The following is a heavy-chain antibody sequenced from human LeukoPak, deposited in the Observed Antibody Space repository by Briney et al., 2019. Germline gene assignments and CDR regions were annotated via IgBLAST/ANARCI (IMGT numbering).Heavy chain of an antibody. J-gene: IGHJ6*02. CDR2: INPGGSSI. CDR1: GMTFSDHY. Sequence: PGGSLRLSCAASGMTFSDHYMSWIRQAPGKGLEWVSYINPGGSSIYYADSVKGRFTTSRDNAKSSVFLQMNSLRVEDTAVYYCARGHYGLDVWGQGTTVTVSS. V-gene: IGHV3-11*01. CDR3: ARGHYGLDV.